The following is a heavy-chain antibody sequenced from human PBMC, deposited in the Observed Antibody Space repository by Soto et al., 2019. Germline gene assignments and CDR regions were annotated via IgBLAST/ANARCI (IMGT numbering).Heavy chain of an antibody. CDR3: ARIPYSSSWYKGWFDP. V-gene: IGHV4-34*01. J-gene: IGHJ5*02. CDR1: GGSFSGYY. D-gene: IGHD6-13*01. Sequence: QVQLQQWGAGLLKPSETLSLTCAVYGGSFSGYYWSWIRQSPGKGLEWIGEINHDGSTNYNPSLKSRVTISVDTSKNHFSLKLNSVTAADTAVYYCARIPYSSSWYKGWFDPWGQGTLVTVSS. CDR2: INHDGST.